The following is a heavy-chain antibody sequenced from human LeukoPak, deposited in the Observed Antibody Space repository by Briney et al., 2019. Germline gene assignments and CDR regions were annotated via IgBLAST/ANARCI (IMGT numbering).Heavy chain of an antibody. Sequence: PGGSLRLSCVTSGFIFSSYGIHWARQAPGKGLEWVAWHFASNKYYAESVRGRFTMSRDNSKSTLYLQMDSLRVEDTAVYYCARDLCSTTSCFDYWGQGTLVSVSS. CDR2: WHFASNK. J-gene: IGHJ4*02. CDR3: ARDLCSTTSCFDY. D-gene: IGHD2-2*01. V-gene: IGHV3-33*01. CDR1: GFIFSSYG.